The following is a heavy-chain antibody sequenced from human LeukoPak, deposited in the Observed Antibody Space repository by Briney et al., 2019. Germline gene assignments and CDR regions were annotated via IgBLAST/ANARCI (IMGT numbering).Heavy chain of an antibody. CDR1: GGSISSSSYY. J-gene: IGHJ4*02. D-gene: IGHD6-19*01. V-gene: IGHV4-39*01. Sequence: PSETLSLTCTVSGGSISSSSYYWGWIRQPPGKGLEWIGSIYYSGSTYYNPSLKSRVTISVDTSKNQFSLKLSSVTAADTAVYYCARRPSSADTTPSDYWGQGTLVTVSS. CDR3: ARRPSSADTTPSDY. CDR2: IYYSGST.